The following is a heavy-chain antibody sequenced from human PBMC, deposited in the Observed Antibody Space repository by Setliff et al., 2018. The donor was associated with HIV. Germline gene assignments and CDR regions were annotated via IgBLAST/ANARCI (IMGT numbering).Heavy chain of an antibody. CDR2: VYHSGST. Sequence: SETLSLTCTVSGYSVNSDYLWCWIRQPPGKGLEWIGSVYHSGSTYYNPSLKGRVTTSIDTSKNQFSLKLNSVTAADTGVYYCATFFVSTATTQDYWGQGTLVTVSS. V-gene: IGHV4-38-2*02. CDR1: GYSVNSDYL. D-gene: IGHD4-17*01. J-gene: IGHJ4*02. CDR3: ATFFVSTATTQDY.